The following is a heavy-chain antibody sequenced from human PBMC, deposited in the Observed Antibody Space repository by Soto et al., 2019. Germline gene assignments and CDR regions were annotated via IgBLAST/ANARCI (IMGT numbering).Heavy chain of an antibody. Sequence: GGSLRLSCAASGFTFSSYAMHWVRQAPGKGLEWVAVISYDGSNKYYADSVKGRFTISRDNSKNTLYLQMNSLRAEDTAVYYCAHYASGYCSGGSCYSTTVNDAFDIWGQGTMVTVSS. D-gene: IGHD2-15*01. J-gene: IGHJ3*02. CDR1: GFTFSSYA. CDR3: AHYASGYCSGGSCYSTTVNDAFDI. V-gene: IGHV3-30-3*01. CDR2: ISYDGSNK.